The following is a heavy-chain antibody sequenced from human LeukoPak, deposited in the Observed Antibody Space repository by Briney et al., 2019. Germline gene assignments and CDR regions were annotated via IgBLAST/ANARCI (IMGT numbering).Heavy chain of an antibody. Sequence: GGSLRLSCAASGFTVSNNYMSWVRQAPGKGLEWVSSISSSSSYIYYADSVKGRFTISRDNAKNSLYLQMNSLRAEDTAVYYCARDFYCSSTSCPDYWGQGTLVTVSS. CDR2: ISSSSSYI. V-gene: IGHV3-21*01. CDR3: ARDFYCSSTSCPDY. J-gene: IGHJ4*02. CDR1: GFTVSNNY. D-gene: IGHD2-2*01.